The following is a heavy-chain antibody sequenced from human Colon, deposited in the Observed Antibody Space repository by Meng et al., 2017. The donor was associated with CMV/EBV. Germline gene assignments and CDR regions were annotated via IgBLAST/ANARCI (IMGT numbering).Heavy chain of an antibody. CDR3: ARVGLSGSYLHS. Sequence: GESLKISCAAAGFTFSSYRMNWVRQAPWKGLEWVSSISSSSSYIYYADSVKGRFTISRDNAKNSLYLQMNSLRAEDTAVYYCARVGLSGSYLHSWGQGTLVTVSS. J-gene: IGHJ4*02. CDR2: ISSSSSYI. CDR1: GFTFSSYR. D-gene: IGHD1-26*01. V-gene: IGHV3-21*01.